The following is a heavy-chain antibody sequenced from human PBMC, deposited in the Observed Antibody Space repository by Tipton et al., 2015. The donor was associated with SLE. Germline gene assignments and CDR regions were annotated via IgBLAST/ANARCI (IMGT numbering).Heavy chain of an antibody. D-gene: IGHD3-3*01. V-gene: IGHV4-30-2*02. CDR3: ARSPRGGGYYPYYFDY. Sequence: TLSLTCVVSGASISTEGYSWSWIRQPPGKGLEWIGYIFHTGSAYYNPSLKSRVTISVDTSKNQFSLKLSSVTAADTAVYYCARSPRGGGYYPYYFDYWGQGTLVTVSS. J-gene: IGHJ4*02. CDR2: IFHTGSA. CDR1: GASISTEGYS.